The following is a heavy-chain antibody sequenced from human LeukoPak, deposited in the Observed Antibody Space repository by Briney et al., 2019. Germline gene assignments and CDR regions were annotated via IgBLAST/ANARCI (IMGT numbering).Heavy chain of an antibody. CDR2: IYTSGST. CDR1: GGSISSGSYY. J-gene: IGHJ4*02. V-gene: IGHV4-61*02. D-gene: IGHD3-10*01. CDR3: ARGRVRFLYYFDY. Sequence: SQTLSLTCTVSGGSISSGSYYWSWIRQPAGKGLEWIGRIYTSGSTNYNPSLKSRVTISVDTSKNQFSLKMRSVTAADTAVYYCARGRVRFLYYFDYWGQGTLVTVSS.